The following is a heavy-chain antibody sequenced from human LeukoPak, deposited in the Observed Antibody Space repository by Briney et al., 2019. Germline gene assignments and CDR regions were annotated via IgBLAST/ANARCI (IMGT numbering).Heavy chain of an antibody. D-gene: IGHD1-26*01. CDR1: GGSFSGYY. J-gene: IGHJ4*02. Sequence: SETLSLTCAVYGGSFSGYYWSWIRQPPGKGLEWIGEINHSGSTNYNPSLKSRVTISVDTSKNQFSLKLSSVTAADTAVYYCAGGGIVGATTVDYWGQGTLVTVSS. CDR2: INHSGST. V-gene: IGHV4-34*01. CDR3: AGGGIVGATTVDY.